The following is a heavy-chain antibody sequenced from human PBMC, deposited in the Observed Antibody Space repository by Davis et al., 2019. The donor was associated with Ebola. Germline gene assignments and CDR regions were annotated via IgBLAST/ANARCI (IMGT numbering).Heavy chain of an antibody. CDR2: IYYSGST. D-gene: IGHD5-12*01. CDR3: ARHWGYSGNFDY. Sequence: SQTLSLTCTVSGGSVSSGSYYWSWIRQPPEKGLEWVGYIYYSGSTNCNPSLKSRVTISVDTSKNQFSLKLSSVTAADTAVYYCARHWGYSGNFDYWGQGTLVTVSS. V-gene: IGHV4-61*01. CDR1: GGSVSSGSYY. J-gene: IGHJ4*02.